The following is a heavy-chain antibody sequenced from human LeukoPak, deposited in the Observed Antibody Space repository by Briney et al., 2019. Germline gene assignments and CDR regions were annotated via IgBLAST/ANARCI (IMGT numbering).Heavy chain of an antibody. CDR2: IKQDGTEE. CDR3: ARDPCHGALDY. CDR1: GFTFSSSW. J-gene: IGHJ4*02. V-gene: IGHV3-7*03. D-gene: IGHD2-2*01. Sequence: GGSLRLSCVASGFTFSSSWMSWVRRAPGKGLEWVANIKQDGTEEYYVDSVRGRFSISKDNAQNSLYLQMNSLRAEDTAVYYCARDPCHGALDYWGQGALVTVSS.